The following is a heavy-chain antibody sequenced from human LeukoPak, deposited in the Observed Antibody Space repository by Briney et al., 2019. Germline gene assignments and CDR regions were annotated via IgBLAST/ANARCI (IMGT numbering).Heavy chain of an antibody. CDR1: GYTFTSYW. CDR3: ARHVSSSRVAYDV. D-gene: IGHD2-2*01. Sequence: GESLKISCKGSGYTFTSYWIGRVRQMPGKGLEWMGLRNPADSDTRYSPSFQGQVTISVDKSTSTAYLEWSSLKASDTAMYYCARHVSSSRVAYDVWGQGTMVTVSS. CDR2: RNPADSDT. V-gene: IGHV5-51*01. J-gene: IGHJ3*01.